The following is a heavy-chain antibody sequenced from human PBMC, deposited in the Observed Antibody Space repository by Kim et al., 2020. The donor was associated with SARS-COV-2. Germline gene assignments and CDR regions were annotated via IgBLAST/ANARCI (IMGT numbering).Heavy chain of an antibody. D-gene: IGHD1-26*01. CDR3: ARDNWGSYDY. CDR1: GFSFSDYL. Sequence: GSLRLSRAASGFSFSDYLMDWVRQVPGKGLEWVGRAKTKADSYTTEYAASVKGRFTISRDDSKNALYLQMNSLKIEDTALYYCARDNWGSYDYWGQGTL. V-gene: IGHV3-72*01. CDR2: AKTKADSYTT. J-gene: IGHJ4*02.